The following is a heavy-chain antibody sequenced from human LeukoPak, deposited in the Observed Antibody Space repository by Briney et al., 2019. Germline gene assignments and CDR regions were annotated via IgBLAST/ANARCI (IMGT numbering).Heavy chain of an antibody. CDR3: ARRYDYVWGSYSG. J-gene: IGHJ4*02. CDR2: IYHSGST. CDR1: GGSISSSNW. Sequence: PSETLSLTCAVSGGSISSSNWWSWVRQPPGKGLEWIGEIYHSGSTNYNPSLKSRVTISVDKSKNQFSLKLSSVTAADTAVYYCARRYDYVWGSYSGWGQGTLVTVSS. D-gene: IGHD3-16*01. V-gene: IGHV4-4*02.